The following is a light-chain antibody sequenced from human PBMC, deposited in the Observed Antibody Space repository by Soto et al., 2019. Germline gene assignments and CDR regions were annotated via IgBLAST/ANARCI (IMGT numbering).Light chain of an antibody. CDR2: EVT. Sequence: QSALAQPASVSGSPGQSITISCTVTSSDVGGYNYVSWYQHRPGKAPKLIIYEVTNRPSGVSNRFSGSKSGNTASLTISGLQAEDEADYYCSSYTSSSSPFVFGTGTKVTVL. CDR3: SSYTSSSSPFV. J-gene: IGLJ1*01. CDR1: SSDVGGYNY. V-gene: IGLV2-14*01.